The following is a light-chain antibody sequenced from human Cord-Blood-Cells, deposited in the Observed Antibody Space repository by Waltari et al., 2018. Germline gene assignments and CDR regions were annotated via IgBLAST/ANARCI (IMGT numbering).Light chain of an antibody. V-gene: IGLV1-44*01. CDR2: SNN. J-gene: IGLJ3*02. CDR1: SSNIGSNT. CDR3: QQYYSTPWT. Sequence: QSVLTQPPSASGTPGQRVTISCSGSSSNIGSNTVNWYQQLPGTAPKLLIYSNNQRPSGVPDRFSGSGSGTDFTLTISSLQAEDVAVYYCQQYYSTPWTFGQGTK.